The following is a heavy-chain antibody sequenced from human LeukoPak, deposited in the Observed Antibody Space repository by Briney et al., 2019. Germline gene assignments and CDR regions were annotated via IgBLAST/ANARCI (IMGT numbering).Heavy chain of an antibody. CDR3: ARNAYCDSTNCYAWFDP. CDR1: GYTFTDYY. V-gene: IGHV1-2*02. D-gene: IGHD2-2*01. Sequence: ASEKVSCKASGYTFTDYYIHWVRQAPGQGLEWMGWIVPHSGGTNYAQNYQGRITMTRDTSISTAYMELSSLRSDDTAVYYCARNAYCDSTNCYAWFDPWGQGTLVTVSS. J-gene: IGHJ5*02. CDR2: IVPHSGGT.